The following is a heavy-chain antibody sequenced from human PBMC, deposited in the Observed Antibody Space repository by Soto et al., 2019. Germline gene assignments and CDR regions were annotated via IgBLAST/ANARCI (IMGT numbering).Heavy chain of an antibody. CDR3: ARDKYCSGGSCRKNWFDP. CDR1: GDSVSSASFY. D-gene: IGHD2-15*01. V-gene: IGHV4-61*01. Sequence: SETLSLTCTVSGDSVSSASFYWIWIRQAPGKGLEWIGFIYFSGSTNYNPSLKSRATISLDMSKNQFSLKLTSVTAADTAVYYCARDKYCSGGSCRKNWFDPWGQGTLVTVS. J-gene: IGHJ5*02. CDR2: IYFSGST.